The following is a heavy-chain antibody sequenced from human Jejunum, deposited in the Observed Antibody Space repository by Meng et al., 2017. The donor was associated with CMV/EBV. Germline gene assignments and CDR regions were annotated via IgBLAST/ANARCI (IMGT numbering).Heavy chain of an antibody. CDR3: TTGSAYSPPGQFRQ. CDR1: GGSISRANW. CDR2: VYRGGNA. V-gene: IGHV4-4*02. Sequence: QLQLQESGPGLVKPSGTLSLTCAVSGGSISRANWWTWVRQTPGKGLEWIGEVYRGGNAMYNPSLQSRLTISVDDSTNQVSLRLRSVTAADTAMYYCTTGSAYSPPGQFRQWGQGTLVTVSS. J-gene: IGHJ4*02. D-gene: IGHD3-22*01.